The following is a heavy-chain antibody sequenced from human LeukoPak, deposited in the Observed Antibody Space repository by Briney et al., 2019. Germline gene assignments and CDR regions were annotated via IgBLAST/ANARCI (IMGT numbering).Heavy chain of an antibody. V-gene: IGHV1-2*04. CDR2: INPNSGGT. CDR3: AGEYSSSSYYYYGMDV. Sequence: ASVKVSCKASGYTFTGYYMHWVRQAPGQGLEWMGWINPNSGGTNYAQKFQGWVTMTRDTSISTAYMELSRLRSDDTAVYYCAGEYSSSSYYYYGMDVWGQGTTVTVSS. D-gene: IGHD6-6*01. CDR1: GYTFTGYY. J-gene: IGHJ6*02.